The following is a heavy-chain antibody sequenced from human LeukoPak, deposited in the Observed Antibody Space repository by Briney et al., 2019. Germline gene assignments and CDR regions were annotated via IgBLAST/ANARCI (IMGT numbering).Heavy chain of an antibody. CDR2: IIPILGIA. Sequence: SVKVSCKASGYTFTSYDINWVRQATGQGLEWMGRIIPILGIANYAQKFQGRVTITADKSTSTAYMELSSLRSEDTAVYYCAMCILRQPEYFQHWGQGTLVTVSS. D-gene: IGHD2-21*01. V-gene: IGHV1-69*04. CDR3: AMCILRQPEYFQH. J-gene: IGHJ1*01. CDR1: GYTFTSYD.